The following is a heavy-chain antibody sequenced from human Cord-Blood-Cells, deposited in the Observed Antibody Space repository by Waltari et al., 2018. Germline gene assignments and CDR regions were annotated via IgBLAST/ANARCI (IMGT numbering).Heavy chain of an antibody. Sequence: QVQLVESGGGVVQPGGSLRLSCAASGFTFSSYGMHWVRQAPGKGLEWVAVISYDGSNKYYADSVKGRFTISRDNSKNTLYLQMNSLRAEDTAVYYCAKVYCSGGSCYFDYWGQGTLVTVSS. J-gene: IGHJ4*02. V-gene: IGHV3-30*18. CDR3: AKVYCSGGSCYFDY. D-gene: IGHD2-15*01. CDR1: GFTFSSYG. CDR2: ISYDGSNK.